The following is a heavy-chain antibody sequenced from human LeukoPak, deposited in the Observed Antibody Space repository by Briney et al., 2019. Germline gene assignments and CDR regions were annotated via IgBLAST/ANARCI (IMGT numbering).Heavy chain of an antibody. CDR3: ARARYSSAWYASRAYFFDY. CDR2: TYYRSKWYN. Sequence: SQTLSLTCAISGDSVSSNSAAWNWIRQSPSRGLEWLGETYYRSKWYNDYAVSVKSRMTINPDTSKNQFSLQLNSVTPEDTAVYYCARARYSSAWYASRAYFFDYWGQGTLVTVSS. CDR1: GDSVSSNSAA. V-gene: IGHV6-1*01. J-gene: IGHJ4*02. D-gene: IGHD6-19*01.